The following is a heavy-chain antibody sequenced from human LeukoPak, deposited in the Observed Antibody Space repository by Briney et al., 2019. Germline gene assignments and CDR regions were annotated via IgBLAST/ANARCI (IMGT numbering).Heavy chain of an antibody. Sequence: GGSLRLSCAASGFTVSSNYMSWVRQAPGKGLECVSVNYSGGSTYYADSVKGRFTISRHNSKNTLYLQMNSLRAEDTAVYYCARGGEYSSSWVRYYFDYWGQGTLVTVSS. J-gene: IGHJ4*02. CDR3: ARGGEYSSSWVRYYFDY. V-gene: IGHV3-53*04. CDR1: GFTVSSNY. D-gene: IGHD6-6*01. CDR2: NYSGGST.